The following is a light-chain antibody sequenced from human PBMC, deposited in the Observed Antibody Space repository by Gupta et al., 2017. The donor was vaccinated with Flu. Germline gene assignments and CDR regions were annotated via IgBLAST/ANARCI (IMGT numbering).Light chain of an antibody. Sequence: SSEVTQPPSVSVSPGQTARITCSGDTLPNQFVFWYQQKPGQAPVLVIYRDIERPSGIAGRFSGSSSGTIVTLTITGVQAEDEADYYCQTVDSSGTFIFGGGTKLTV. J-gene: IGLJ2*01. CDR2: RDI. CDR1: TLPNQF. CDR3: QTVDSSGTFI. V-gene: IGLV3-25*02.